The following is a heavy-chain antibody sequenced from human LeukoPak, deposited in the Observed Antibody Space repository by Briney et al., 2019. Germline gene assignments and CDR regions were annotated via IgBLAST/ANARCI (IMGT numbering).Heavy chain of an antibody. Sequence: GGSLRLSCAASGFTFDDYAMHWVRQAPGKGLEWVSSIDSSGGYMFYADSVKGRFIISRDNTKDSLYLQMNSLRVEDTAVYYCLRGDRRDYWGQGTLVTVSS. CDR3: LRGDRRDY. CDR2: IDSSGGYM. J-gene: IGHJ4*02. CDR1: GFTFDDYA. V-gene: IGHV3-21*06.